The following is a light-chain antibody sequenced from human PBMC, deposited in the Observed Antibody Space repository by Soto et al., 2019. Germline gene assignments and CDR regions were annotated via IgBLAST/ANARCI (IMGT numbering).Light chain of an antibody. CDR3: SSYAGDSNLV. Sequence: QSALTQPPSASGSPGQSVTIPCTGTSSDVGGYNYVSWYQQHPGKAPKLIVYEVSRRPSGVPDRFSGSKSANTASLTVSGLQAEDEADYYCSSYAGDSNLVFGGGTKVTVL. CDR1: SSDVGGYNY. V-gene: IGLV2-8*01. J-gene: IGLJ3*02. CDR2: EVS.